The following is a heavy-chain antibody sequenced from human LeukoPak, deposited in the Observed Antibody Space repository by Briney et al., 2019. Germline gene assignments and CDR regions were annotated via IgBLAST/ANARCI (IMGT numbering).Heavy chain of an antibody. J-gene: IGHJ4*02. D-gene: IGHD3-22*01. CDR1: GFTFSSYE. V-gene: IGHV3-48*03. CDR3: ASYTYYYDSSGYYYVPY. Sequence: PGGSLRLSCAASGFTFSSYEMNWVRQAPGKGLEWVSYISSSGSTIYYADSVKGRFTISRDNAKNSLYLQMNSLRAEDTAVYYCASYTYYYDSSGYYYVPYCGQGTLVTVSS. CDR2: ISSSGSTI.